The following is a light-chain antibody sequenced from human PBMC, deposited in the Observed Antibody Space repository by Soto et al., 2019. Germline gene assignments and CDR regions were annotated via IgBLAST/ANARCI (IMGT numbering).Light chain of an antibody. CDR1: SSDVGGYNY. J-gene: IGLJ1*01. CDR3: SSYTSSTTYV. V-gene: IGLV2-14*01. Sequence: QSVLTQPASVSASPGQSIAISCTGTSSDVGGYNYVSWYQRHPGKAPKLMNYDVSNRPSGGSNRLSGSKSGNTASLTISGLQAEDEADYYCSSYTSSTTYVFGTGTKVTVL. CDR2: DVS.